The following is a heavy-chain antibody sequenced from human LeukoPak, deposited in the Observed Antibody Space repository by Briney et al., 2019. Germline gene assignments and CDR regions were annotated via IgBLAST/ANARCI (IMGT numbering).Heavy chain of an antibody. D-gene: IGHD3-10*01. V-gene: IGHV4-30-4*01. CDR3: ARQQPTYYYRGVFDI. CDR2: IYYSGTT. CDR1: GCSISSRDYY. Sequence: SQTLSLTCTVSGCSISSRDYYWSWIRQPPGKGLEWIGYIYYSGTTYYNPSLSSRVTIALDTSKNQFPLKLSSVTAADTAVYYCARQQPTYYYRGVFDIWGQGTMVTVSS. J-gene: IGHJ3*02.